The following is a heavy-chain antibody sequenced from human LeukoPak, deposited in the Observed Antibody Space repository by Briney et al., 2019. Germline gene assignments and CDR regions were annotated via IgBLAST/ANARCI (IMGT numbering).Heavy chain of an antibody. J-gene: IGHJ6*02. CDR3: ARDQGLTAPPPYGLDV. Sequence: GASVKVSCTTSGGTFSSSAITWVRQAPGQGLEWMGRIIPVLNITTYAQKFQGSVTITADTSTSTVYMELSSLRSEETAVYYCARDQGLTAPPPYGLDVWGQGTTVIVSS. D-gene: IGHD5-18*01. V-gene: IGHV1-69*04. CDR2: IIPVLNIT. CDR1: GGTFSSSA.